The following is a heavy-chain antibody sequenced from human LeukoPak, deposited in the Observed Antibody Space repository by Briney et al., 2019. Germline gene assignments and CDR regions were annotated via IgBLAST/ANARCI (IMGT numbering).Heavy chain of an antibody. CDR2: ISSSSSYI. J-gene: IGHJ3*02. CDR3: ARTRRYSRDAFDI. D-gene: IGHD5-12*01. V-gene: IGHV3-21*01. CDR1: GFTFSSYS. Sequence: GGSLRLSCAASGFTFSSYSMNWVRQAPGKGLEWVSSISSSSSYIYYADSVKGRFTISRDNAKNSLYLQMNSLRAEDTAVYYCARTRRYSRDAFDIWGQGTMVTVSS.